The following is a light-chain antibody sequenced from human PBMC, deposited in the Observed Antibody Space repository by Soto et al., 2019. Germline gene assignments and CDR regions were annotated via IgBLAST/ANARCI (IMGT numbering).Light chain of an antibody. V-gene: IGLV1-40*01. CDR1: SSNIGAGYD. J-gene: IGLJ2*01. Sequence: QSVLTQPPSVSGAPGQRVTISCTGSSSNIGAGYDVHWYQQLPGTAPKLLVHGNNDRPSGVLDRFSASKSGTSASLAITGLQVEDEADYYCQSFDTRLSGWVFGGGTKLTVL. CDR3: QSFDTRLSGWV. CDR2: GNN.